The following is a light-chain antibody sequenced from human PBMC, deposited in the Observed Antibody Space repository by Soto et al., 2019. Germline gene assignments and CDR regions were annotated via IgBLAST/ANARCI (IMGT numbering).Light chain of an antibody. V-gene: IGKV3-11*01. CDR1: QSFDRY. CDR3: QQRAKWPST. CDR2: DAY. Sequence: ELVLTHSPDTLSLSPGETATLSCRASQSFDRYVAWYQQNLGQAPRLLIYDAYTRATGVAARFTDSGSATDFRLTITSLEPEGFSVYYCQQRAKWPSTFGPGTKVE. J-gene: IGKJ2*02.